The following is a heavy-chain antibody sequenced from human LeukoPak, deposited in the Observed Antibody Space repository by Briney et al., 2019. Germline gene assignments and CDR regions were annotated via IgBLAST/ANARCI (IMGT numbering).Heavy chain of an antibody. D-gene: IGHD3-10*01. CDR2: ISGSGGST. CDR1: GFTFSSYA. Sequence: GGSLRLSCAASGFTFSSYAMSWVRQAPGKGLEWVSAISGSGGSTYYADSVKGRFTISRDNSKNTPYLQMNSLRAEDTAVYYCAKYYYGSEAGGFDPWGQGTLVTVSS. V-gene: IGHV3-23*01. CDR3: AKYYYGSEAGGFDP. J-gene: IGHJ5*02.